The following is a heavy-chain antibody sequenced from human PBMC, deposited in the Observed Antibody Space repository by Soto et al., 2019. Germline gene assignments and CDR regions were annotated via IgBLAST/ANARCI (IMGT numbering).Heavy chain of an antibody. D-gene: IGHD3-16*01. CDR2: INPSGGST. Sequence: QVQLVQSGAEVKKPGASVKVSCKASGYTFTSYYMHWVRQAPGPGLEWMGIINPSGGSTSYAQKFKGRVPMSRDSSKSTVYMELSSLRSDDTAVYYCARNPRGSCTLDYWGQGTLVTVSS. CDR1: GYTFTSYY. V-gene: IGHV1-46*03. CDR3: ARNPRGSCTLDY. J-gene: IGHJ4*02.